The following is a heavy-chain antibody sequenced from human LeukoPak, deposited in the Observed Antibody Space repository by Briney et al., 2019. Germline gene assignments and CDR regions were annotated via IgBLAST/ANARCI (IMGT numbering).Heavy chain of an antibody. V-gene: IGHV3-7*01. Sequence: PGGSLRLSCTASGFTFSSYWMTWVRQAPGKGLEWVANIKQDGTGKYYVDSVKGRFTISRDNAKNSLYLQMNSLRAEDTAVYYCARVLPDRRPDAFDIWGQGTMVTVSS. J-gene: IGHJ3*02. CDR3: ARVLPDRRPDAFDI. D-gene: IGHD2-15*01. CDR2: IKQDGTGK. CDR1: GFTFSSYW.